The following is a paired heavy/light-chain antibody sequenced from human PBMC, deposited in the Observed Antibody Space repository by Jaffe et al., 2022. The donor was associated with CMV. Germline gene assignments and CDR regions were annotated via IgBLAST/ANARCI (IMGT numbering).Light chain of an antibody. Sequence: DIQMTQSPSTLSASVGDTVTITCRASQTINKWLAWYQQKPGKAPNLLIYKAYTLETGVPSRFSGSGSGPEFTLTITSLQPEDFATYYCQQYNNYPYTFGQGTKLEIE. CDR3: QQYNNYPYT. V-gene: IGKV1-5*03. J-gene: IGKJ2*01. CDR2: KAY. CDR1: QTINKW.
Heavy chain of an antibody. CDR1: GGSISDFA. V-gene: IGHV1-69*01. CDR3: VRDGNANYCNRVSCSPYYYYGMDV. J-gene: IGHJ6*02. D-gene: IGHD2-2*01. CDR2: IIPRLAAA. Sequence: QVQLVQSGAEVKKPGSSVKVSCKASGGSISDFAISWVRQAPGQGLEWMGGIIPRLAAANYAQKFQGTVTITADESASTAYMELSSLRSEDTAVYYCVRDGNANYCNRVSCSPYYYYGMDVWGQGTTVIVSS.